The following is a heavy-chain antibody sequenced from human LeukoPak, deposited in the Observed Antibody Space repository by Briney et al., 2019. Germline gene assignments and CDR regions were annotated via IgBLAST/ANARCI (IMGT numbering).Heavy chain of an antibody. V-gene: IGHV4-34*01. CDR3: ASGAPGYYDSSGYIDY. D-gene: IGHD3-22*01. CDR2: INHSGST. Sequence: PSETLSLTCTVSGGSISSYYWSWIRQPPGKGLEWIGEINHSGSTNYNPSLKSRVTISVDTSKNQFSLKLSSVTAADTAVYYCASGAPGYYDSSGYIDYWGQGTLVTVSS. CDR1: GGSISSYY. J-gene: IGHJ4*02.